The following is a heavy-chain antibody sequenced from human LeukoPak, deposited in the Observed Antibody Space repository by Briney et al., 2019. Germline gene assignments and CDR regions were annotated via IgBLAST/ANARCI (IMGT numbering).Heavy chain of an antibody. V-gene: IGHV3-30*18. CDR1: GFTFSSYG. Sequence: GGSQRLSCAASGFTFSSYGMHWVRQPPGKGLEWVAVISYEGSNKYYADCVKGRFTISRDNSKNTLYLQMNSLRAEDTAVYYCAKGSQKMVYARFDYWGQGTLVTVSS. CDR2: ISYEGSNK. D-gene: IGHD2-8*01. CDR3: AKGSQKMVYARFDY. J-gene: IGHJ4*02.